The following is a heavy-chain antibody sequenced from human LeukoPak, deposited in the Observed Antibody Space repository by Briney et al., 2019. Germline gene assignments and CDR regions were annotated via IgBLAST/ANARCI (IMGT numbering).Heavy chain of an antibody. Sequence: PSETLSLTCSVSGGSLSNYYWSWIRQPAGKGLEWIGRIYTSGSTKYNPSLKSRVTMSLDKSKNQFSLKLSSVIAADTAVYYCANLHRDSDGYYYVDNWGQGTLVTVSS. V-gene: IGHV4-4*07. D-gene: IGHD3-22*01. CDR1: GGSLSNYY. CDR2: IYTSGST. CDR3: ANLHRDSDGYYYVDN. J-gene: IGHJ4*02.